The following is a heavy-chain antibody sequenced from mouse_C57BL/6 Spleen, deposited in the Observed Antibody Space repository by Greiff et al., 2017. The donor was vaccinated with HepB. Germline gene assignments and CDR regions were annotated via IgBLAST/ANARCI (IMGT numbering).Heavy chain of an antibody. V-gene: IGHV1-80*01. J-gene: IGHJ1*03. CDR1: GYAFSSYW. Sequence: VKLVESGAELVKPGASVKISCKASGYAFSSYWMNWVKQRPGKGLEWIGQIYPGDGDTNYNGKFKGKATLTADKSSSTAYMQLSSLTSEDSAVYFCARSYYSNGDWYFDVWGTGTTVTVSS. D-gene: IGHD2-5*01. CDR2: IYPGDGDT. CDR3: ARSYYSNGDWYFDV.